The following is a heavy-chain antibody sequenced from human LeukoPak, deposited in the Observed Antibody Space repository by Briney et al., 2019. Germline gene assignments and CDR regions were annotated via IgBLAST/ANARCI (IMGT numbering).Heavy chain of an antibody. CDR1: GYTFTSYY. J-gene: IGHJ4*02. V-gene: IGHV1-69*13. CDR2: IIPIFGTA. Sequence: GASVKVSCKASGYTFTSYYFHWVRQAPGQGLEWMGGIIPIFGTANYAQKFRGRVTITADESTSTAYMELSSLRAEDTAVYYCARTGYSSGWLDYWGQGTLVTVSS. CDR3: ARTGYSSGWLDY. D-gene: IGHD6-19*01.